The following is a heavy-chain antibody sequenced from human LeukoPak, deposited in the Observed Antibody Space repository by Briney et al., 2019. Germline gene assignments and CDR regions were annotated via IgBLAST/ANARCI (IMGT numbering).Heavy chain of an antibody. V-gene: IGHV4-39*07. J-gene: IGHJ5*02. D-gene: IGHD6-13*01. CDR3: ARYSSSLGLFDP. CDR2: IYYSGST. Sequence: SETLSLPCTVSGGSISSSSYYWGWIRQPPGKGLEWIGSIYYSGSTHYNPSLKSRVTISVDTSKNQFSLKLSSVTAADTAVYYCARYSSSLGLFDPWGQGTLVTVSS. CDR1: GGSISSSSYY.